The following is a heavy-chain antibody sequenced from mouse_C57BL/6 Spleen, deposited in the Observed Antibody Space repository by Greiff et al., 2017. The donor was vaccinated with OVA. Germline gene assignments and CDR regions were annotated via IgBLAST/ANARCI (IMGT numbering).Heavy chain of an antibody. Sequence: QVQLQQSGAELVRPGASVKLSCKASGYTFTDYYINWVKQRPGQGLEWIARIYPGSGNTYYNEKFKGKATLTAEKSSSTAYMQLSSLTSEDSAVYFCARMIYDGYLYYFDYWGQGTTLTVSS. D-gene: IGHD2-3*01. CDR3: ARMIYDGYLYYFDY. V-gene: IGHV1-76*01. CDR1: GYTFTDYY. J-gene: IGHJ2*01. CDR2: IYPGSGNT.